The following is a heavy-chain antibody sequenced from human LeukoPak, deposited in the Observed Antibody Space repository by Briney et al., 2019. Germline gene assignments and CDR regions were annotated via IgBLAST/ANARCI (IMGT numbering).Heavy chain of an antibody. D-gene: IGHD4-17*01. J-gene: IGHJ5*02. CDR3: ARTPLTTVTTSPESFGGLVANWFDP. CDR1: GGSFSGYY. CDR2: INHSGST. Sequence: SETLSLTCAVYGGSFSGYYWSWIRQPPGKGLEWIGEINHSGSTNYNPSLKSRVTISVDTSKNQFSLKLSSVTAADTAVYYCARTPLTTVTTSPESFGGLVANWFDPWGQGTLVTVSS. V-gene: IGHV4-34*01.